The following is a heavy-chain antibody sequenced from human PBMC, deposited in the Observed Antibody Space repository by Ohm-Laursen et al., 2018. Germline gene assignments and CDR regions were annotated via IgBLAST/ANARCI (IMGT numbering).Heavy chain of an antibody. V-gene: IGHV3-23*01. J-gene: IGHJ6*02. D-gene: IGHD4-11*01. CDR2: ISGSGGIA. Sequence: SLRLSCAASGFTFSSYAMGWVRQAPGKGLEWVSSISGSGGIAYYADSVKGRFTVSRDNSQNTLHLQMSSLRAEDTALYYCAKVTTVTPGGGMDVWGQGTTVTVSS. CDR3: AKVTTVTPGGGMDV. CDR1: GFTFSSYA.